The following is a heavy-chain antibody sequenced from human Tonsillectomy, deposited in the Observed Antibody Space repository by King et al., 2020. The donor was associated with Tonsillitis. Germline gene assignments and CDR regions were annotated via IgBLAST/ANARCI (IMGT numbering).Heavy chain of an antibody. D-gene: IGHD1-26*01. CDR2: IVPIMGKT. J-gene: IGHJ4*02. CDR1: GGILNSYS. Sequence: QLVQSGAEVKKPGSSARVSCKASGGILNSYSFSWVRQAPGQGLEWMGRIVPIMGKTDYAQKFQGRVTITADQSTSTGYMDLSSLRSEDTAVYYCATSSPSLVPLHYWGQGTLVTVSS. CDR3: ATSSPSLVPLHY. V-gene: IGHV1-69*09.